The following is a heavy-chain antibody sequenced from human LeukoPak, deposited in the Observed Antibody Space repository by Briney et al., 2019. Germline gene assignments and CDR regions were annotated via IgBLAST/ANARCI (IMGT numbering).Heavy chain of an antibody. J-gene: IGHJ4*02. CDR3: ARIYCSGGSCYSIDY. CDR2: INPNTGGT. V-gene: IGHV1-2*02. CDR1: GYTFTDYQ. D-gene: IGHD2-15*01. Sequence: GASVKVSCKASGYTFTDYQAHWVRQAPGQGLEWMGWINPNTGGTTYAQKFQGRVTMTRDTSISTVYMELSSLISDDTAVYYCARIYCSGGSCYSIDYWGQGTLVTVSS.